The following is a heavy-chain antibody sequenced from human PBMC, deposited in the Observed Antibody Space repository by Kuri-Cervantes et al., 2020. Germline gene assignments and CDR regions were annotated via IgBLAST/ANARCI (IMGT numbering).Heavy chain of an antibody. CDR1: GFTVSSNY. V-gene: IGHV3-66*01. D-gene: IGHD3-3*01. CDR2: IYSGGST. J-gene: IGHJ6*02. Sequence: GESLKISCAASGFTVSSNYMSWVRQAPGKGLEWVSVIYSGGSTYYADSVKGRFTISRDNSKNTLYLQMNSLRAEDTAVYYCAKGLDRITIFGVVIFYYYYYGMDVWGQGTTVTVSS. CDR3: AKGLDRITIFGVVIFYYYYYGMDV.